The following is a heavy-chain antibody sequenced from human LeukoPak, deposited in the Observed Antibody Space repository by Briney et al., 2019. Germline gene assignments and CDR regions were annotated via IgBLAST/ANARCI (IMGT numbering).Heavy chain of an antibody. J-gene: IGHJ4*02. Sequence: GESLKISCKGSGYSFTSYWIGWVRQMPGKGLERMGIIYPGDSDTRYSPSFQGQVTISADKSISTAYLQWSSLKASDTAMYYCARGTEYGGYVNYFDYWGQGTLVTVSS. CDR1: GYSFTSYW. V-gene: IGHV5-51*01. CDR3: ARGTEYGGYVNYFDY. CDR2: IYPGDSDT. D-gene: IGHD5-12*01.